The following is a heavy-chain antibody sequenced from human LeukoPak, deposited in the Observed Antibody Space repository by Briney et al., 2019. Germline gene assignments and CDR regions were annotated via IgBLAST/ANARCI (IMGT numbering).Heavy chain of an antibody. CDR3: ARDSPTRWEPEASFDY. CDR1: GYTFTGYY. V-gene: IGHV1-2*02. Sequence: ASVKVSCKASGYTFTGYYMHWVRQAPGQGLEWMGWINPNSGGTNYAQKFQGRVTMTRDTSTSTAYMQLTSLRSDDTAVYYCARDSPTRWEPEASFDYWGQGTLVTVSS. D-gene: IGHD1-26*01. J-gene: IGHJ4*02. CDR2: INPNSGGT.